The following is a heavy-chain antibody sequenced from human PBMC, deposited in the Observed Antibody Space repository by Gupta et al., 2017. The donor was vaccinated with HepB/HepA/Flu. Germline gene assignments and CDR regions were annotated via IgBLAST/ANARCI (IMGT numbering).Heavy chain of an antibody. J-gene: IGHJ5*02. CDR1: GYTFTGYY. CDR3: ARETTGVTRGWFDP. D-gene: IGHD4-23*01. Sequence: QVQLVQSGAEVKKPGASVKVSCKASGYTFTGYYMHWVRQAPGQGLEWMGWINPNSGGTNYAQKVQGRVTMTRDTSISTAYMELSRLRSDETAVYYCARETTGVTRGWFDPWGQGTLVTVSS. V-gene: IGHV1-2*02. CDR2: INPNSGGT.